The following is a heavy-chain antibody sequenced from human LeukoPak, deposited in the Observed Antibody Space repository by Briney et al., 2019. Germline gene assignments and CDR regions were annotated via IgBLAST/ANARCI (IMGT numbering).Heavy chain of an antibody. CDR3: ARLDTTVTLFDY. D-gene: IGHD4-17*01. Sequence: SETLSLTCTVSGRSVSSGSYYWSWIRQPPGKGLEWIGYIYYSGSTNYNPSLKSRVTISVDTSKNQFSLKLSSVTAADTAVYYCARLDTTVTLFDYWGQGTLVSVSS. CDR2: IYYSGST. J-gene: IGHJ4*01. CDR1: GRSVSSGSYY. V-gene: IGHV4-61*01.